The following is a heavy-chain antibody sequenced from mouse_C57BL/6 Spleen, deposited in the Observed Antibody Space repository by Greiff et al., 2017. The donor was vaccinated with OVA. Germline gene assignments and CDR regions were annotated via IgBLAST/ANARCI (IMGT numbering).Heavy chain of an antibody. CDR2: ISPGSGST. J-gene: IGHJ1*03. Sequence: QVQLQQSGAELMKPGASVKLSCKATGYTFTGYWMDWVKQRPGHGLEWIGEISPGSGSTNYNEKFKGKATFTADTSSNTAYMQLSSLTTVDSAICYCARPYGGYHWYFDDWGTGTTVTVSS. CDR3: ARPYGGYHWYFDD. CDR1: GYTFTGYW. V-gene: IGHV1-9*01. D-gene: IGHD1-1*02.